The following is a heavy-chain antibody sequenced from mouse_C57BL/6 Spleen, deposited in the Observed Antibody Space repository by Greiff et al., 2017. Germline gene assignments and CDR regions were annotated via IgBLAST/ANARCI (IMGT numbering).Heavy chain of an antibody. V-gene: IGHV1-82*01. CDR2: IYPGDGDT. D-gene: IGHD1-1*01. CDR3: AQTTVVPFDY. CDR1: GYAFSSSW. Sequence: QVQLQQSGPELVKPGASVKISCKASGYAFSSSWMNWVKQRPGKGLEWIGRIYPGDGDTNYNGKFKGKATLTADKSSSTAYMQLSSLTSEDSAVYFCAQTTVVPFDYWGQGTTLTVSS. J-gene: IGHJ2*01.